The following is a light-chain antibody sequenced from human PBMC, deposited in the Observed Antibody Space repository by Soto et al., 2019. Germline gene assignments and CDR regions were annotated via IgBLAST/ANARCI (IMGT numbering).Light chain of an antibody. CDR2: AAP. J-gene: IGKJ1*01. CDR3: LQDYNYPRT. V-gene: IGKV1-6*01. CDR1: QAIRSD. Sequence: AVQMTQSPSSLSASVGDRVTITCRASQAIRSDLGWYQMKPGKVPKLLIYAAPNLQSGVPSRFIGRGYGTDFTLTISSLQPEDFATYYCLQDYNYPRTFGQGTKVEI.